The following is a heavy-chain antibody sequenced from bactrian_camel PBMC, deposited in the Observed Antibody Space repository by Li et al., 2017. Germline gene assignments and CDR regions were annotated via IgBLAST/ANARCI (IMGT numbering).Heavy chain of an antibody. V-gene: IGHV3S53*01. D-gene: IGHD4*01. CDR3: AAERTPHCKAAFQGLGLILAFTI. J-gene: IGHJ4*01. Sequence: HVQLVESGGGSVQTGGSLRLSCAASGSIYVNYCMGWFRQALGKEREGVAGIDSDGRTTYADSVNSRFIISYDNVKNTLYLQMNSLKPDDTAMYYCAAERTPHCKAAFQGLGLILAFTIGGQGTQVTVS. CDR1: GSIYVNYC. CDR2: IDSDGRT.